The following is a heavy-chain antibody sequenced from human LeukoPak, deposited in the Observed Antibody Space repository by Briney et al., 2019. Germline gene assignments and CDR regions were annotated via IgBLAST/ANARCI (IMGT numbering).Heavy chain of an antibody. J-gene: IGHJ6*03. V-gene: IGHV1-8*03. CDR2: MNPNSGNT. CDR1: GYTFTSCD. D-gene: IGHD3-16*01. CDR3: ARAPTWTGYYYYMDV. Sequence: GASVKVSCKASGYTFTSCDINWVRQATGQGLEWMGWMNPNSGNTGYAQKFQGRVTITRNTSISTAYMELSSLRSEDTAVYYCARAPTWTGYYYYMDVWGKGTTVTVSS.